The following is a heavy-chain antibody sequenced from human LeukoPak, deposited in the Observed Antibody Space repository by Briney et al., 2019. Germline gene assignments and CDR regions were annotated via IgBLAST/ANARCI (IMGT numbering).Heavy chain of an antibody. CDR3: ARDPHYGGNSPYFFDY. CDR1: GGTFSSYA. CDR2: IIPIFGTA. Sequence: SVKVSCKGSGGTFSSYAISWVRQAPGQRLEWMGRIIPIFGTANYAQKFQGRVTITTDESTSTAYMELSSLRSEDTAVYYCARDPHYGGNSPYFFDYWGQGTLVTVSS. D-gene: IGHD4-23*01. J-gene: IGHJ4*02. V-gene: IGHV1-69*05.